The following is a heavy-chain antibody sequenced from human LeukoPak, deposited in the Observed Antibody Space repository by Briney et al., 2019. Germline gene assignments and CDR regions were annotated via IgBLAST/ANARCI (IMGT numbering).Heavy chain of an antibody. J-gene: IGHJ4*02. D-gene: IGHD3-3*01. CDR1: GFTFSSYS. V-gene: IGHV3-21*01. CDR2: ISSSSSYI. CDR3: ARAGYYDFWSGYYLPHDY. Sequence: PGGSLRLSCAASGFTFSSYSMNWVRQAPGKGLEWVSSISSSSSYIYYADSVKGRFTISRDNAKNSLYLQMNSLRAEDTAVYYCARAGYYDFWSGYYLPHDYWGQGTLVTVSS.